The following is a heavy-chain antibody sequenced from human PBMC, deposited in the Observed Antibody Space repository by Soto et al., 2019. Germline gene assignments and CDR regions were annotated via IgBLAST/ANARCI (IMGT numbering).Heavy chain of an antibody. CDR2: INSDGSTT. J-gene: IGHJ6*03. CDR3: AYCSGGSCYSYYYYMDV. V-gene: IGHV3-74*01. D-gene: IGHD2-15*01. Sequence: GGSLRLSCAASGFTFSSYWMHWVRQAPGKGLVWVSRINSDGSTTSYADSVKGRFTISRDNAKNTLYLQMNSLRAEDTAVYYCAYCSGGSCYSYYYYMDVWGKGTTVTVS. CDR1: GFTFSSYW.